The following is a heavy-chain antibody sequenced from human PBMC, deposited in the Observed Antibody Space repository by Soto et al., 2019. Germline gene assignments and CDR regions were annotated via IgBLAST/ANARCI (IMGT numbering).Heavy chain of an antibody. D-gene: IGHD2-15*01. CDR2: ISGSGGST. Sequence: PGGSLRLSCAASGFTFSSYAMSWVRQAPGKGLEWVSAISGSGGSTYYADSVKGRFTISRDNSKNTLYLQMNSLRAEDTAVYYCAKVVVAATTLRWFDPWGQGTLVTVSS. V-gene: IGHV3-23*01. CDR3: AKVVVAATTLRWFDP. J-gene: IGHJ5*02. CDR1: GFTFSSYA.